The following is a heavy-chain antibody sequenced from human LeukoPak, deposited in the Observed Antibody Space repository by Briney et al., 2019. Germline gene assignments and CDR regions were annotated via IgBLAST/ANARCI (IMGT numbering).Heavy chain of an antibody. Sequence: PGGSLRLFCAASGFTFSSYAMSWVRQAPGKGLEWVSTISGSFGSTYYADSVEGRLTISRDNSKNTMSLQLNSLRAEDTAVYYCAQSPKIVTTPRFDYWGQGTLVTVSS. D-gene: IGHD5-12*01. CDR3: AQSPKIVTTPRFDY. CDR2: ISGSFGST. CDR1: GFTFSSYA. V-gene: IGHV3-23*01. J-gene: IGHJ4*02.